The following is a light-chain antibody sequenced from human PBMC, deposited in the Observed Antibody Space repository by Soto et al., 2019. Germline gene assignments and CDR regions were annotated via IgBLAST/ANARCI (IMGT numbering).Light chain of an antibody. CDR3: MQALQRIT. J-gene: IGKJ5*01. CDR2: LGS. Sequence: DSAMTQSPLSLPVTPGEPASISCRSSQSLLHSNGYNYLDWYLQKPGQSPQLLIYLGSNRASGVPDRFSGSGSGTDFTLKISRVEAEDVGVYYCMQALQRITFGQGTRLEIK. V-gene: IGKV2-28*01. CDR1: QSLLHSNGYNY.